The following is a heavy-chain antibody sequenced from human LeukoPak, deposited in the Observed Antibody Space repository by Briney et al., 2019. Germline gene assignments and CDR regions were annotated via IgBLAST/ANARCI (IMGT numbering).Heavy chain of an antibody. CDR1: GLSFSSFA. Sequence: GGSLRLSCAGSGLSFSSFAMSWVRQGPARGLEWVSSIRGNGETLYADSVKGRFTLSSDSSRNTVYFQLNSLRGEDMAIYYCAKASCDSSTDAVRWGQGTLVTVSS. V-gene: IGHV3-23*01. D-gene: IGHD2-21*01. CDR3: AKASCDSSTDAVR. J-gene: IGHJ4*02. CDR2: IRGNGET.